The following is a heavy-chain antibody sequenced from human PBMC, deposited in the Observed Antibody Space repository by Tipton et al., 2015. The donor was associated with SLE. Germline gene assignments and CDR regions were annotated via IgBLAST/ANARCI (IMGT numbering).Heavy chain of an antibody. CDR2: IYTNENP. CDR1: GGSISSYY. D-gene: IGHD4-11*01. Sequence: TLSLTCTVFGGSISSYYWSWIRQPAGKGLEWIGRIYTNENPHYNPSLTSRVTMSVDTSKNHFSLKLISVTAADTAGYYCAREFLNPVTTVHYYFDLWGRGTLVTVSS. CDR3: AREFLNPVTTVHYYFDL. J-gene: IGHJ2*01. V-gene: IGHV4-4*07.